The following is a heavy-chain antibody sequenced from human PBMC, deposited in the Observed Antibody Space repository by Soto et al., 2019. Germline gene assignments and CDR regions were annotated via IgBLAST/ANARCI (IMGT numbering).Heavy chain of an antibody. CDR1: GFTVSSSNY. CDR3: HGYGY. D-gene: IGHD5-12*01. Sequence: EVQMVESGGGLIQTGGSLRLSCVVSGFTVSSSNYMSWVREAPGKGVEWVSVIYTGGTTYYADSVKGRFTISRDNSKNTLYLQMNSLRAEDTAVYYCHGYGYWGQGTLVTVSS. CDR2: IYTGGTT. V-gene: IGHV3-53*01. J-gene: IGHJ4*02.